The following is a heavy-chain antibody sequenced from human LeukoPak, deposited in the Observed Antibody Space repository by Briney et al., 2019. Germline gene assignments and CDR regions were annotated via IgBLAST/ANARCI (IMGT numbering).Heavy chain of an antibody. CDR1: GFTFKNEP. CDR2: IYSGGST. V-gene: IGHV3-53*01. Sequence: GGSLRLSCAASGFTFKNEPMNWVRQAPGKGLEWVSVIYSGGSTYYADSVKGRFTISRHNSKNTLYLQMNSLRAEDTAVYYCARGSYYYYGMDVWGQGTTVTVSS. CDR3: ARGSYYYYGMDV. J-gene: IGHJ6*02.